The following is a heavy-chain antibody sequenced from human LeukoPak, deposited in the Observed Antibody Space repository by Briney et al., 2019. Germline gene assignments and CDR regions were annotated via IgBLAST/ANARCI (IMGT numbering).Heavy chain of an antibody. V-gene: IGHV3-23*01. CDR1: GFTFSDYY. CDR2: ISGSGGST. Sequence: GGSLRLSCAASGFTFSDYYMSWIRQAPGKGLEWVSAISGSGGSTYYADSVKGRFTISRDNSKNTLYLQMNSLRAEDTAVYYCANGPAWGYYYDSSGQRGADYWGQGTLVTVSS. CDR3: ANGPAWGYYYDSSGQRGADY. D-gene: IGHD3-22*01. J-gene: IGHJ4*02.